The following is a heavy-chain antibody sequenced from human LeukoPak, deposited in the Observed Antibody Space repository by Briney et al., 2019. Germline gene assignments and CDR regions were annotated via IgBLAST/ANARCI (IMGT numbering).Heavy chain of an antibody. CDR2: LYYSGST. J-gene: IGHJ6*02. Sequence: SQALSLTCTVSGGSISSGGYYWSWIRQHPGKGLEWIGYLYYSGSTYYNPSLKSRVTISVDTSKNQFSLKLSSVTAADTAVYYCARASRVLYYYGSSGYYGMDVWGQGTTVTVSS. CDR1: GGSISSGGYY. V-gene: IGHV4-31*03. D-gene: IGHD3-22*01. CDR3: ARASRVLYYYGSSGYYGMDV.